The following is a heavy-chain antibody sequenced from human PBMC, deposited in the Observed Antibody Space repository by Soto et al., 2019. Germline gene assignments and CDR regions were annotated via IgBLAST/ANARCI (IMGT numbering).Heavy chain of an antibody. J-gene: IGHJ3*02. V-gene: IGHV4-59*08. CDR2: IYYSGST. CDR1: GGSISSYY. D-gene: IGHD1-26*01. Sequence: SETLSPTCTVSGGSISSYYWSWIRQPPGKGLEWIGYIYYSGSTNYNPSLKSRVTISVDTSKNQFSLKLSSVTAADTAVYYCARANYYIMGADAFDIWGRGTMVTVSS. CDR3: ARANYYIMGADAFDI.